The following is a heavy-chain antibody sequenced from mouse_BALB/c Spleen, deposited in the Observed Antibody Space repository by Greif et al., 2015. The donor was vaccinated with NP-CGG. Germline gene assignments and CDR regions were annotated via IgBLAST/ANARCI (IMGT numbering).Heavy chain of an antibody. CDR2: ISSGSSTI. Sequence: EVMLVESGGGLVQPGGSRKLSCAASGFTFSSFGMHWVRQAPEKGLEWVAYISSGSSTIYYADTVKGRFTISRDNPKNTLFLQMTSLRPEDTAMYYCARLFDYWGQGTTLTVSS. CDR1: GFTFSSFG. V-gene: IGHV5-17*02. CDR3: ARLFDY. J-gene: IGHJ2*01.